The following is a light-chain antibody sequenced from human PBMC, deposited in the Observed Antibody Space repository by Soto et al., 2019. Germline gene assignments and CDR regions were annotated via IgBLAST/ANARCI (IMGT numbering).Light chain of an antibody. CDR3: MEALQIPYT. V-gene: IGKV2-28*01. CDR1: QSLLHSDGNSY. CDR2: VTS. Sequence: VMKQSPLSLSVRVGEPASISCRSSQSLLHSDGNSYLDWYLQQPGQSPKLLIYVTSNRASGVPDRFSGSGSGTHFTLEISRVEAEDVGVYYCMEALQIPYTSGQGTRMEI. J-gene: IGKJ5*01.